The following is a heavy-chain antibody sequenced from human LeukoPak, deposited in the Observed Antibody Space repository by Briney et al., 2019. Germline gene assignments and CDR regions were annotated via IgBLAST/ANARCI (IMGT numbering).Heavy chain of an antibody. D-gene: IGHD3-10*01. CDR2: IIPIFGTA. CDR3: ARGSYYYGSDPTALLDKYYFDY. J-gene: IGHJ4*02. Sequence: SVKVSCKASGGTFSSYAISWVRQAPGQGLEWMGGIIPIFGTANYAQKFQGRVTITTDESTSTAYMGLSSLRSEDTAVYYCARGSYYYGSDPTALLDKYYFDYWGQGTLVTVSS. V-gene: IGHV1-69*05. CDR1: GGTFSSYA.